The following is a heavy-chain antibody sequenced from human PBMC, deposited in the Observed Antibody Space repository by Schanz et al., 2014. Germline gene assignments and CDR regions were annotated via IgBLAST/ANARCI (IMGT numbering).Heavy chain of an antibody. CDR3: VRDELLWFGEVLSLDY. V-gene: IGHV3-23*01. J-gene: IGHJ4*02. Sequence: DVHLLESGGGLVQPGGSLRLSCAASEFTFSTDAMSWVRQAPGKGLEWLSVISASGGDTYYADSVKGRFTISRDNSNKTVDLQMNSLRAEDTALYYCVRDELLWFGEVLSLDYWGQGALVTVSS. D-gene: IGHD3-10*01. CDR1: EFTFSTDA. CDR2: ISASGGDT.